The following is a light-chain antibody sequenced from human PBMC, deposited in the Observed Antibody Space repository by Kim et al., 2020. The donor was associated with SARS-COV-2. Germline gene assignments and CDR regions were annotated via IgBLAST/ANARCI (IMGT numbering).Light chain of an antibody. CDR2: GAS. V-gene: IGKV3-20*01. Sequence: SPGEKAALSCRATQSVGSSYLAWYQQKPGQAPRLLIYGASSRATGIPARFSGSGSGTDFTLTISSLQSEDFAVYYCQQYNSSPWTFGQGTKVDIK. CDR1: QSVGSSY. CDR3: QQYNSSPWT. J-gene: IGKJ1*01.